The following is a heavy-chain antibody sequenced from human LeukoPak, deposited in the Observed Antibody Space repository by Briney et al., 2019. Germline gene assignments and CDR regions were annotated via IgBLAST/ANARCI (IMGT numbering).Heavy chain of an antibody. J-gene: IGHJ4*02. CDR3: LPDVLAVAGDFDY. CDR2: ISSSSSTI. D-gene: IGHD6-19*01. V-gene: IGHV3-48*01. Sequence: GGSLRLSCAASGFTFSSYSMNWVRQAPGKGLEWVSYISSSSSTIYYADSVKGRFTISRDNAKDSLYLQMNSLRAEDTAVYYCLPDVLAVAGDFDYWGQGTLVTVSS. CDR1: GFTFSSYS.